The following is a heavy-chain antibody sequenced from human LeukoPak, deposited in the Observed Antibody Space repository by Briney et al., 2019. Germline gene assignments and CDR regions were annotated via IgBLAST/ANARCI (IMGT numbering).Heavy chain of an antibody. CDR2: MSYDGTNK. Sequence: GGSLRLSCAASGFTFSSYAMRWVRQAPGKGLEWVALMSYDGTNKYYADSVQGQFTISRDNSKNTLSLEMNSLRAEDTAVYYCAREVAGSSIWYFDFWGQGTLVTVSS. V-gene: IGHV3-30-3*01. CDR1: GFTFSSYA. D-gene: IGHD6-13*01. J-gene: IGHJ4*02. CDR3: AREVAGSSIWYFDF.